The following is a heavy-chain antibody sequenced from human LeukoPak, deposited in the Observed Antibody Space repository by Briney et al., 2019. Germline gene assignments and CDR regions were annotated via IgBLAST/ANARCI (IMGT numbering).Heavy chain of an antibody. CDR1: GFTFGTYW. J-gene: IGHJ4*02. CDR3: ATRLPDGYSLE. D-gene: IGHD5-24*01. Sequence: GGSLRLSCSASGFTFGTYWMSWVRQAPGKGLEWVANMRRDGNEIYYLDSARGRFTISRDNAKNSLYLQMNSLRAEDTAVYYCATRLPDGYSLEWGQGTLVTVPS. V-gene: IGHV3-7*01. CDR2: MRRDGNEI.